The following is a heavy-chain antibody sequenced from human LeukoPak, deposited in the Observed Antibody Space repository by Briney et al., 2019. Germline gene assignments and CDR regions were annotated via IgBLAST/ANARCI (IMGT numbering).Heavy chain of an antibody. Sequence: ASVKVSCKASGYTFTGYYMHWVRQAPGQGLEWMGWINPNIGGTNSAQKFQGRVTMTRDTSISTAYMELSRLRCDDTAVYYCARERPTQKYYYYYGMDVWGQGTTVTVSS. D-gene: IGHD6-6*01. J-gene: IGHJ6*02. V-gene: IGHV1-2*02. CDR1: GYTFTGYY. CDR2: INPNIGGT. CDR3: ARERPTQKYYYYYGMDV.